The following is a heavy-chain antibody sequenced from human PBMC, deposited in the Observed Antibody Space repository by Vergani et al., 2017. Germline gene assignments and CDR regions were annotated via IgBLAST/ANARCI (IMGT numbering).Heavy chain of an antibody. V-gene: IGHV3-48*04. J-gene: IGHJ4*02. Sequence: EVQLVESGGGLVQPGGSLRLSCAASGFTFSSYSMNWVRQAPGKGLEWVSYISSSSSTIYYADSVKGRFTISRDNAKNSLYLQMNSLRAEDTAVYYCARDRHYYDSSGFGGPYFDYWGQGTLVTVSS. CDR1: GFTFSSYS. CDR2: ISSSSSTI. D-gene: IGHD3-22*01. CDR3: ARDRHYYDSSGFGGPYFDY.